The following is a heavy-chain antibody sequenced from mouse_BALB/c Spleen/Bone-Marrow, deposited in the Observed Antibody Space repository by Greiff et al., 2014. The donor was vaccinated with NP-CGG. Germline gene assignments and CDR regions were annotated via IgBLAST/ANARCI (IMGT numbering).Heavy chain of an antibody. J-gene: IGHJ3*01. CDR1: GFNIKDTY. V-gene: IGHV14-3*02. CDR2: IDPANGNT. D-gene: IGHD2-3*01. CDR3: AHDAPSAY. Sequence: VQLKDSGAELVKPGASVKLSCTTSGFNIKDTYIHWVKQRPEQGLEWIGRIDPANGNTKYDPEFQGKATITADTSSNTAYLHLSSLTSEDTAVYSCAHDAPSAYWGQGTLVTVSA.